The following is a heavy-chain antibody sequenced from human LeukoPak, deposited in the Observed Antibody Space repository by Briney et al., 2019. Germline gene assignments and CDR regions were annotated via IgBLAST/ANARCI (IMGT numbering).Heavy chain of an antibody. CDR2: ISGRANSA. CDR1: GFTFSTYA. D-gene: IGHD2-8*01. Sequence: GRSLRLSCAASGFTFSTYAISWVRQAPGKGLEWLSVISGRANSAYYADSVKGRFTISRDNSQNTVSLQMNSLRAEDTAVYFCAKDMVWAHYYFDYWGQGTVVTVSS. J-gene: IGHJ4*02. CDR3: AKDMVWAHYYFDY. V-gene: IGHV3-23*01.